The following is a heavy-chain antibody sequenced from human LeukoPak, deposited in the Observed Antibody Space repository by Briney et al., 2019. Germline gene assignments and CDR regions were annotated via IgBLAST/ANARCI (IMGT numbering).Heavy chain of an antibody. CDR2: INPNSGGT. Sequence: GASVKVSCKASGYTFTGYYMHWVRQAPGQGLEWMGWINPNSGGTNYAQKLQGRVTMTTDTSTSTAYMELRSLRSDDTAVYYCARSSGSYLYYFDYWGQGTLVTVSS. CDR3: ARSSGSYLYYFDY. CDR1: GYTFTGYY. J-gene: IGHJ4*02. V-gene: IGHV1-2*02. D-gene: IGHD1-26*01.